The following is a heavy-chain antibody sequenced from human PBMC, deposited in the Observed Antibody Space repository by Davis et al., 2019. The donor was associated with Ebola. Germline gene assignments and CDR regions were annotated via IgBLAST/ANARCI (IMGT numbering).Heavy chain of an antibody. V-gene: IGHV1-8*01. CDR2: ITPNSGYT. CDR3: ARGQIGYSGRFRFDS. Sequence: ASVKVSCKASGGTFSKYAISWVRQAPGQGLEWMGWITPNSGYTGSAQKFQGRVTMTRNTSINTAYMELSGLTTEDTALYFCARGQIGYSGRFRFDSWGQGTLVTVSS. CDR1: GGTFSKYA. J-gene: IGHJ4*02. D-gene: IGHD5-12*01.